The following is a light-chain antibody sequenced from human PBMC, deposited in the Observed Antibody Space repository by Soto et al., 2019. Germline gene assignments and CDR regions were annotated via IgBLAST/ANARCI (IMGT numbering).Light chain of an antibody. CDR1: QTISSW. J-gene: IGKJ5*01. CDR3: QQYNSYTIT. V-gene: IGKV1-5*03. Sequence: DIQITQSPSTLSGSVGDRVTITCRASQTISSWLAWYQQKPGKAPKLLIYKASSLESGVPSGFSGSGAGTEFTLTISSLQPDDVATDYCQQYNSYTITFGQGTRLEIK. CDR2: KAS.